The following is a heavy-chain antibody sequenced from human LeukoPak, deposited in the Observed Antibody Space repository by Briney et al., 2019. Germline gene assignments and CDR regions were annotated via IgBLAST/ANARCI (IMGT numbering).Heavy chain of an antibody. Sequence: SETLSLTCAVYGGSFSGYYWSWIRQPPGKGLEWIGEMNHCGSTNYNPSLKSRVTISVDTSKNQFSLKLSSVTAADTAVYYCARASPGDIVVVVAAAWFDPWGQGTLVTVSS. CDR3: ARASPGDIVVVVAAAWFDP. CDR2: MNHCGST. D-gene: IGHD2-15*01. V-gene: IGHV4-34*01. CDR1: GGSFSGYY. J-gene: IGHJ5*02.